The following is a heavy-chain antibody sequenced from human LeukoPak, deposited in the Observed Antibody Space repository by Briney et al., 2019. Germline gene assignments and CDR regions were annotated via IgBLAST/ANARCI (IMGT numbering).Heavy chain of an antibody. CDR1: GGSISSGTYY. V-gene: IGHV4-39*01. Sequence: SETLSLTCTVSGGSISSGTYYWGWIRQPPGKGLEWIGSIYYSGGTYYNPSLKSRVTMSVDTSKNQFSLKLSSATAADTAVYYCARVWRSSSSPYFFDYWGQGTLVTVSS. D-gene: IGHD6-13*01. CDR2: IYYSGGT. CDR3: ARVWRSSSSPYFFDY. J-gene: IGHJ4*02.